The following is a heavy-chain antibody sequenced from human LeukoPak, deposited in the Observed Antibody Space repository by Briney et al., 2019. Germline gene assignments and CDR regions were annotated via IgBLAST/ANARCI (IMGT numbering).Heavy chain of an antibody. CDR2: ISWDGGST. V-gene: IGHV3-43D*03. D-gene: IGHD4/OR15-4a*01. CDR3: AKARVRYYYVDV. J-gene: IGHJ6*03. Sequence: GGSLRLSCAASGFTFDDYAMHWVRHAPGKGLEWVSLISWDGGSTYYADSVKGRFTISRDNSKNSLYLQMNSLRAEDTALYYCAKARVRYYYVDVWGKGTTVTVSS. CDR1: GFTFDDYA.